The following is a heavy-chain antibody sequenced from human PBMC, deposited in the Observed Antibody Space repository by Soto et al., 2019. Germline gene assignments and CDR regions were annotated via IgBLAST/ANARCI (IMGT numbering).Heavy chain of an antibody. CDR1: GYTFTSYG. CDR2: LSAYNGNT. CDR3: ARCDSSSWYQPFDY. J-gene: IGHJ4*02. Sequence: ASVKVSCKASGYTFTSYGISWVRQAPGQGLEWMGWLSAYNGNTNYAQKLQGRVTMTTDTSTSTAYMELRSLRSDDTAVYYCARCDSSSWYQPFDYWGQGTLVTVSS. V-gene: IGHV1-18*04. D-gene: IGHD6-13*01.